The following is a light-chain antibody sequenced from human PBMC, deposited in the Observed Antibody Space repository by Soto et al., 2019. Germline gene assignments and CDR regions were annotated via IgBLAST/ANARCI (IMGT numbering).Light chain of an antibody. V-gene: IGLV2-14*01. CDR1: SSDVGVYNY. Sequence: QPASVSGSPGQSITISCSGTSSDVGVYNYVSWYQQHPGKAPKLMICEVSNRPSGVSNRFSGSKSGNTASLTISGLQAEDEADYYCSSYTSSSTLVFGGGTKLTVL. CDR2: EVS. CDR3: SSYTSSSTLV. J-gene: IGLJ2*01.